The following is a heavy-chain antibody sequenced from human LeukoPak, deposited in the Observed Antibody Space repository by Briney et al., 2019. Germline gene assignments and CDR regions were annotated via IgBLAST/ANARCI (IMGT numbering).Heavy chain of an antibody. CDR1: GFTFSSYA. CDR2: ISGSGGST. V-gene: IGHV3-23*01. CDR3: ARAPAYCSSTSCYDDKPYYYGMDV. Sequence: GGSLRLSCAASGFTFSSYAMSWVRQAPGKGLEWVSAISGSGGSTYYADSVKGRFTISRDNSKNTLYLQMNSLRAEDTAVYYCARAPAYCSSTSCYDDKPYYYGMDVWGQGTTVTVSS. J-gene: IGHJ6*02. D-gene: IGHD2-2*01.